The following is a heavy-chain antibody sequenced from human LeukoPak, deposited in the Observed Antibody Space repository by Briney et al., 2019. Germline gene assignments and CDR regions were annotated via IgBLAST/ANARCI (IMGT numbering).Heavy chain of an antibody. V-gene: IGHV1-24*01. Sequence: ASVKVSCKVSGYTLTELSMHWVRQAPGKGLEWMGGFDPEDGETIYAQKFQGRVTMTGDTSTDTAYMELSSLRSEDTAVYYCATRAGGSGGAHDYYYYYGMDVWGQGTTVTVSS. CDR2: FDPEDGET. CDR3: ATRAGGSGGAHDYYYYYGMDV. J-gene: IGHJ6*02. D-gene: IGHD2-15*01. CDR1: GYTLTELS.